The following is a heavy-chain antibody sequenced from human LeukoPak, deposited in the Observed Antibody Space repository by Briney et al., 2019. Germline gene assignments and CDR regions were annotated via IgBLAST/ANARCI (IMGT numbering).Heavy chain of an antibody. CDR3: VKDITPVYYGSGSYYPNFDY. CDR2: ISWSSGSI. Sequence: GGSLRLSCTASRFTFGNYAMHWVRQAPGKGLEWVSGISWSSGSIGYADSVKGRFTISRDNAKNSLYLQMNSLRAEDTALYYCVKDITPVYYGSGSYYPNFDYWGQGTLVTVSS. V-gene: IGHV3-9*01. CDR1: RFTFGNYA. D-gene: IGHD3-10*01. J-gene: IGHJ4*02.